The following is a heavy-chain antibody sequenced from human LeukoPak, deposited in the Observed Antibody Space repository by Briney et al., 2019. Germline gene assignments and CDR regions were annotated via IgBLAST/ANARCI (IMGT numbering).Heavy chain of an antibody. J-gene: IGHJ6*02. CDR3: ARDSGYDILTGSDYYYYGMDV. Sequence: PSETLSLTCTVSGGSISSYYWSWIRQPPRKGLEWIGYIYYSGSTNYNPSLKSRVTISVNTSKNQFSLKLSSVTAADTAVYYCARDSGYDILTGSDYYYYGMDVWGQGTTVTVSS. CDR1: GGSISSYY. D-gene: IGHD3-9*01. CDR2: IYYSGST. V-gene: IGHV4-59*01.